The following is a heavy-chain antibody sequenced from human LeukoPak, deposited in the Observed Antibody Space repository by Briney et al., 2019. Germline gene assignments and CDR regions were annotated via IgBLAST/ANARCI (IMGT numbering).Heavy chain of an antibody. D-gene: IGHD3-10*01. CDR3: VKGSGEGGY. CDR1: GFTFSSYG. J-gene: IGHJ4*02. Sequence: GRSLRLSXAASGFTFSSYGMHWVRQAPGKGLEWVAVIWYDGSNKYYADSVKGRFTISRDNSKNTLYLQMNSLRAEDTAVYYCVKGSGEGGYWGQGTLVTVSS. CDR2: IWYDGSNK. V-gene: IGHV3-33*01.